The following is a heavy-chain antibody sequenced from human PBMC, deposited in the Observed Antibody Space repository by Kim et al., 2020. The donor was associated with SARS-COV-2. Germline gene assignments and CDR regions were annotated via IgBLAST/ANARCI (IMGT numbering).Heavy chain of an antibody. CDR1: GYTFTSYA. CDR3: IYCSSTSCPLDAFDI. Sequence: ASVKVSCKASGYTFTSYAMNWVRQAPGQGLEWMGWINTNTGNPTYAQGFTGRFVFSLDTSVSTAYLQISSLKAEDTAVYYCIYCSSTSCPLDAFDIWGQGTMVTVSS. D-gene: IGHD2-2*01. V-gene: IGHV7-4-1*02. J-gene: IGHJ3*02. CDR2: INTNTGNP.